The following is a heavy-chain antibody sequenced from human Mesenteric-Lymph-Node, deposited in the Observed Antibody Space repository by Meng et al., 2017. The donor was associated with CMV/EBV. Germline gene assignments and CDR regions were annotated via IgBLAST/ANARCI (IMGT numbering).Heavy chain of an antibody. J-gene: IGHJ5*02. CDR3: AREVDIVATNNNWFDP. V-gene: IGHV1-2*06. CDR2: INPNSGGT. D-gene: IGHD5-12*01. Sequence: SGCTFTGYYMHWVRQAPGQGLEWMGRINPNSGGTNYAQKFQGRVTMTRDTSISTAYMELSRLRSDDTAVYYCAREVDIVATNNNWFDPWGQGTLVTVSS. CDR1: GCTFTGYY.